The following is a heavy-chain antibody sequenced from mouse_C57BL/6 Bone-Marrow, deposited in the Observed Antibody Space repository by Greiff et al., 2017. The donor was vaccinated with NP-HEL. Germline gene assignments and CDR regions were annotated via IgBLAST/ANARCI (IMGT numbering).Heavy chain of an antibody. CDR1: GFTFSSYA. V-gene: IGHV5-4*01. J-gene: IGHJ4*01. D-gene: IGHD1-1*01. CDR2: ISDGGSYT. CDR3: AREPDRLRYAMDN. Sequence: EVKLVESGGGLVKPGGSLKLSCAASGFTFSSYAMSWVRQTPEKRLEWVATISDGGSYTYYPDNVKGRFTISRDNAKNNLYLQMSHLKSEDTAMYYCAREPDRLRYAMDNWGQGTSVTVSS.